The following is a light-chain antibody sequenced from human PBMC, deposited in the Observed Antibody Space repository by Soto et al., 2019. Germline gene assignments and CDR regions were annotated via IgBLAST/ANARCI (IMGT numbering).Light chain of an antibody. Sequence: EIVMTQSPATLSVSPGERATLSCRASQSVSSNLAWYQQKPDQAPRLLIYGASTRATGIPARFSGSGSGTEFTLTISSLQSEDFAVYYWQQYNNWPPWTFGQGTKVEIK. J-gene: IGKJ1*01. CDR3: QQYNNWPPWT. CDR1: QSVSSN. CDR2: GAS. V-gene: IGKV3-15*01.